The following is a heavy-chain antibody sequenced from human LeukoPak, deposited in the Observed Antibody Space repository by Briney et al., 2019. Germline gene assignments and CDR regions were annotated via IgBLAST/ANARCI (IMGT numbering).Heavy chain of an antibody. Sequence: GGSLSLSCAASGFTFSTYNMNWVRQAPGKGLEWVSSITYISYADSVKGRFTISRDNAKNSLYLQMNSLRVEDTAVYYCVRGDSSGRYYFDFWGQGTLVTVSS. CDR3: VRGDSSGRYYFDF. V-gene: IGHV3-21*06. J-gene: IGHJ4*02. CDR2: ITYI. CDR1: GFTFSTYN. D-gene: IGHD3-22*01.